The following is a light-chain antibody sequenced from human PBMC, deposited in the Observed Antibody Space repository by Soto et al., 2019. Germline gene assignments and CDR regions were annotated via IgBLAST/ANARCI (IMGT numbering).Light chain of an antibody. V-gene: IGLV2-14*03. J-gene: IGLJ2*01. CDR1: SSDVGGYNY. CDR2: DVS. CDR3: SSYTSSGALV. Sequence: QSVLTQPASVSGSPGQSITISCTGTSSDVGGYNYVSWYQQHPGKAPKLMIYDVSNRPSGVSYRFSGSKSGNTASLTISGLQAEDDSDYYCSSYTSSGALVIGGGTKVTVL.